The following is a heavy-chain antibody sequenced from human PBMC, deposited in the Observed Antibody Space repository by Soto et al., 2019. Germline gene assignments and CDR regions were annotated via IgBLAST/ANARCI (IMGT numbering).Heavy chain of an antibody. CDR1: EFTFSSYA. V-gene: IGHV3-23*01. D-gene: IGHD2-2*01. CDR2: SGDNT. Sequence: GGSLRLSCAASEFTFSSYAMSWVRQAPGKGLEWVSVSGDNTYYADSVKGRFTISRDNSKNTLYLQMSSLRAEDTAVYYCAKGSSASSYARLDYWGQGTLVTVSS. CDR3: AKGSSASSYARLDY. J-gene: IGHJ4*02.